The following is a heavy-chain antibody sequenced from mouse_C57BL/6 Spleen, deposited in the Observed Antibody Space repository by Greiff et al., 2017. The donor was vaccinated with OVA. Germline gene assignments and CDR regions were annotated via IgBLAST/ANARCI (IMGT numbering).Heavy chain of an antibody. J-gene: IGHJ1*03. CDR2: ISSGSSTI. D-gene: IGHD2-5*01. CDR1: GFTFSDYG. Sequence: EVQLVESGGGLVKPGGSLKLSCAASGFTFSDYGMHWVRQAPEKGLEWVAYISSGSSTIYYADTVKGRFTISRDNAKNTIFLQMTSLKSEETAMYYCARYSTYADVWGTGTTVTVSS. V-gene: IGHV5-17*01. CDR3: ARYSTYADV.